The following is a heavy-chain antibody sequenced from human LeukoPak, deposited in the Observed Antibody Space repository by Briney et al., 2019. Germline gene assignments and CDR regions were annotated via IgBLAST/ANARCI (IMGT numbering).Heavy chain of an antibody. CDR3: AKPHSGSYLDYFDY. CDR2: ISSNGGTT. D-gene: IGHD1-26*01. CDR1: GFIFSSYA. J-gene: IGHJ4*02. Sequence: GGSLRLSCAASGFIFSSYAMHWVRQAPGKGLEYVSVISSNGGTTYYANSVKGRFTISRDNSKNTLYLQMNSLRAEDTAVYYCAKPHSGSYLDYFDYWGQGTLVTVSS. V-gene: IGHV3-64*01.